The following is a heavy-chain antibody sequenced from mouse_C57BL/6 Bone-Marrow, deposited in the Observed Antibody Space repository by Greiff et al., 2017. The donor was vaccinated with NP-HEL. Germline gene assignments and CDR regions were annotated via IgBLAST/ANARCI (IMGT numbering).Heavy chain of an antibody. CDR2: ISDGGSYT. CDR1: GFTFSSYA. CDR3: ARDPTGTDAMDY. D-gene: IGHD4-1*01. Sequence: EVKLMESGGGLVKPGGSLKLSCAASGFTFSSYAMSWVRQTPEKRLEWVATISDGGSYTYYPDNVKGRFTISRDNAKNNLYLQMSHLKSEDTAMYYCARDPTGTDAMDYWGQGTSVTVSS. J-gene: IGHJ4*01. V-gene: IGHV5-4*01.